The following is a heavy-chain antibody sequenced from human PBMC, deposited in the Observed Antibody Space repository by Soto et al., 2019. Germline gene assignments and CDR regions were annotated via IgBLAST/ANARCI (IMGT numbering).Heavy chain of an antibody. CDR3: ARQLGYCTNGVCYKGHDAFDI. V-gene: IGHV4-30-4*01. CDR2: IYYSGST. CDR1: GGSISSGDYY. J-gene: IGHJ3*02. D-gene: IGHD2-8*01. Sequence: QVQLQESGPGLVKPSQTLSLTCTVSGGSISSGDYYWSWIRQPPGKGLEWIGYIYYSGSTYYNPSLKSRVTISVDTSKNQFSLKLSSVTAADTAVYYCARQLGYCTNGVCYKGHDAFDIWGQGTMVTVSS.